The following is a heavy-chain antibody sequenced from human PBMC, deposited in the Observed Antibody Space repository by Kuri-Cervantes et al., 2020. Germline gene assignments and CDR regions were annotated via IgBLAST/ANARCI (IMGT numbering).Heavy chain of an antibody. CDR2: ISGSGGST. CDR3: ARDFGYSGYDFPSYYMDV. V-gene: IGHV3-23*01. D-gene: IGHD5-12*01. J-gene: IGHJ6*03. Sequence: ETLSLTCAASGFTFSSYAMSWVRQAPGKGLEWVSAISGSGGSTYYADSVKGRFTISRDNSKNTLYLQMNSLRAEDTAVYYCARDFGYSGYDFPSYYMDVWGKGTTVTVSS. CDR1: GFTFSSYA.